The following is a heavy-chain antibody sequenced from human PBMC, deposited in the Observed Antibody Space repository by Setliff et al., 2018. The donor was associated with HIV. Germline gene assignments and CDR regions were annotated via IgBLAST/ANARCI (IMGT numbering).Heavy chain of an antibody. V-gene: IGHV4-34*01. CDR1: GGSFSGYN. J-gene: IGHJ4*02. CDR3: ARDLGAAAGIH. CDR2: INHRGST. Sequence: PSETLSLTCAVYGGSFSGYNWNWIRQPPGKGLEWIGEINHRGSTNYNPSLKSRVTMSVDTSKNQFSLKLSSVTAAETAVFYCARDLGAAAGIHWGQGTLVTVSS. D-gene: IGHD6-13*01.